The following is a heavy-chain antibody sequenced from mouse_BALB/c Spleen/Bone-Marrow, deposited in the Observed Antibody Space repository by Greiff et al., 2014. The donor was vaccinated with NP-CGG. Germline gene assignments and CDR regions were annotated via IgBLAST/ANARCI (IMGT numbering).Heavy chain of an antibody. Sequence: EVKLMESGGDLVKPGGSLKLSCAASGFTFSSYGMSWGRQTPDKRLERVATISSGGSNTYYPDSVKGRFTISSDNAKNTLYLQMSSLKSEDTAMYYCARHQRYYAMDYWGQGTSVTVSS. CDR3: ARHQRYYAMDY. V-gene: IGHV5-6*01. CDR2: ISSGGSNT. J-gene: IGHJ4*01. CDR1: GFTFSSYG.